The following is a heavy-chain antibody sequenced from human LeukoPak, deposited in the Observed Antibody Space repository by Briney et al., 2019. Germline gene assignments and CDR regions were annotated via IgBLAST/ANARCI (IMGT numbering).Heavy chain of an antibody. Sequence: GGSLRLSCAASGFTFSSYAMSWVRQAPGKGLEWVSAISGSGGSTYYADSVKGRFTISRDNTKNTLYLQMNSLRAEDTAVYYCAKVQSPVLAGGYFDYWGQGTLVTVSS. J-gene: IGHJ4*02. V-gene: IGHV3-23*01. CDR2: ISGSGGST. D-gene: IGHD3-10*01. CDR1: GFTFSSYA. CDR3: AKVQSPVLAGGYFDY.